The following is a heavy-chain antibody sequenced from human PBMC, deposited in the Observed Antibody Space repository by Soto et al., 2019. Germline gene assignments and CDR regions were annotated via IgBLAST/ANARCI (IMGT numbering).Heavy chain of an antibody. CDR3: VRASGPYDY. D-gene: IGHD3-10*01. V-gene: IGHV3-33*01. CDR2: IWFDGSNK. J-gene: IGHJ4*02. Sequence: QVHLVESGGGVVQPGRSLIISCAASGFSFSTYGMHWVRQAPGKGLEWVAVIWFDGSNKYYADSVRGRFPISRDNSKNTLYLQMNSLRVDDTAVYFCVRASGPYDYWGQGTLVTVSS. CDR1: GFSFSTYG.